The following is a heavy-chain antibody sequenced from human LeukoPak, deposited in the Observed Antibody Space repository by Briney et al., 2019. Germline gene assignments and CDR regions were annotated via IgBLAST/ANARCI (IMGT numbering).Heavy chain of an antibody. Sequence: GGSLRLSCAASGFTFSSYSMNWVRQAPGKGLEWVSYISSSSSTIYYADSVKGRFTISRDNAKNSLYLQMNSLKTEDTAVYYCTIYTYYFDYWGQGTLVTVSS. CDR1: GFTFSSYS. J-gene: IGHJ4*02. CDR2: ISSSSSTI. D-gene: IGHD3-3*02. CDR3: TIYTYYFDY. V-gene: IGHV3-48*01.